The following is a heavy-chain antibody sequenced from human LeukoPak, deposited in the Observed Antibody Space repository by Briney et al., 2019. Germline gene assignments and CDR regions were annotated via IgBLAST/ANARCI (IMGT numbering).Heavy chain of an antibody. D-gene: IGHD2-8*01. CDR3: AKVPMVASAARLHYFDY. CDR1: GFTFSAYA. V-gene: IGHV3-23*01. Sequence: GGSLRLSCAASGFTFSAYAMSWVRQAPGKGLEWVSSISGSGDSTYYADSVKGRFTISRDSSQDTLYLQMDGLRAEDTAVFYCAKVPMVASAARLHYFDYWGQGTLVTVSS. CDR2: ISGSGDST. J-gene: IGHJ4*02.